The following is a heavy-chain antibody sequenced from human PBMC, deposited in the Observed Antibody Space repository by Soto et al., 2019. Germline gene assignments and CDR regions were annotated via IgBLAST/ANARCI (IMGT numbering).Heavy chain of an antibody. CDR3: ARDLSRYFDL. CDR1: GGSISSGGNY. Sequence: QMQLQESGPGLVKPSQTLSLTYTISGGSISSGGNYWSWIRQNPGKGLEWIGYIYYSGSTYYNPSLKSRVTISVDTSKNQFSLKLSSVTATDTAVYYCARDLSRYFDLWGRGTLVTVSS. J-gene: IGHJ2*01. CDR2: IYYSGST. V-gene: IGHV4-31*03.